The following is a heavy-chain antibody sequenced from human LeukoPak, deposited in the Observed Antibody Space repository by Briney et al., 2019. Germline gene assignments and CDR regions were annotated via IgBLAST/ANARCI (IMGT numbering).Heavy chain of an antibody. V-gene: IGHV4-38-2*02. J-gene: IGHJ3*02. Sequence: SETLSLTCTVSGYSISSGCYWGWIRQPPGKGLEWIGSIYHSGSTYYNPSLKSRVTISVDTSKNQFSPKLSSVTAADTAVYYCARYVGGRIDAFDIWGQGTMVTVSS. CDR2: IYHSGST. CDR3: ARYVGGRIDAFDI. CDR1: GYSISSGCY. D-gene: IGHD1-26*01.